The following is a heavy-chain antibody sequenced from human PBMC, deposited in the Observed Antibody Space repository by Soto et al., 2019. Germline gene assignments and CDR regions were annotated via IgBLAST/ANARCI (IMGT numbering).Heavy chain of an antibody. V-gene: IGHV3-30-3*01. Sequence: QVQLVESGGGVVQPGRSLRLSCAASGFTFSSYAMHWVRQAPGKGLAWVAVISYDGSNKYYADSVKGRFTISRDNSKNTLYLQMNSLRAEDTAVYYCARSNFGELTPVAGPVLPGVYWVQGTLVTVSS. D-gene: IGHD3-16*01. CDR3: ARSNFGELTPVAGPVLPGVY. J-gene: IGHJ4*02. CDR1: GFTFSSYA. CDR2: ISYDGSNK.